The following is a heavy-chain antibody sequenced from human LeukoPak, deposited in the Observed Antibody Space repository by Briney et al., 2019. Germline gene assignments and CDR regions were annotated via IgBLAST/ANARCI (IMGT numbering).Heavy chain of an antibody. CDR2: ITSSSSTI. CDR1: GFPFSSYS. CDR3: ARRSSGSPPYYFDY. J-gene: IGHJ4*02. Sequence: GGSLRLSCAASGFPFSSYSMNWVRQAPGKGLEWVSYITSSSSTIYYADSVKGRFTISRDNAKNSLYLQMNSLRAEDTAVYYCARRSSGSPPYYFDYWGQGTLVTVSS. D-gene: IGHD1-26*01. V-gene: IGHV3-48*01.